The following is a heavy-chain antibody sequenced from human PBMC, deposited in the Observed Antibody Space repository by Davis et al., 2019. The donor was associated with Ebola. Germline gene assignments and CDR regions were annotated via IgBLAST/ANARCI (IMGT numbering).Heavy chain of an antibody. J-gene: IGHJ6*02. D-gene: IGHD6-13*01. Sequence: GSLRLSCAASGFTFSDYYMSWIRQAPGKGLEWIGSIYYSGSTYYNPSLKSRVTISVETSKNYFSLKLSSVTAADTAVYYCARDGYSSSWFRYGMDVWGQGTTVTVSS. CDR2: IYYSGST. CDR3: ARDGYSSSWFRYGMDV. V-gene: IGHV4-39*02. CDR1: GFTFSDYY.